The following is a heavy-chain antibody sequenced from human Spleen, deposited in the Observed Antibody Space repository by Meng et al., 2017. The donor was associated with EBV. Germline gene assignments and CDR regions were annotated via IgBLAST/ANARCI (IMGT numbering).Heavy chain of an antibody. D-gene: IGHD7-27*01. Sequence: TWKLSRPSLVKPTQPLPLTCMFSGFSLTSRGVGVGWIRQPPGKALDWLALIYWDDDKRYSPSLKSRLTVTKDTSKNQVVLTMTNMDPLDTATFYCARILGKAPYYFDYWGQGALVTVSS. J-gene: IGHJ4*02. CDR3: ARILGKAPYYFDY. CDR2: IYWDDDK. V-gene: IGHV2-5*02. CDR1: GFSLTSRGVG.